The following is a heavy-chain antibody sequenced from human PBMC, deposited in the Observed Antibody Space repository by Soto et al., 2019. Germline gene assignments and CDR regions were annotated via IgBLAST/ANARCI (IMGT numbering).Heavy chain of an antibody. J-gene: IGHJ4*02. CDR2: IIPIFGTA. CDR3: ARGPTHYYDSSGPNDY. V-gene: IGHV1-69*06. D-gene: IGHD3-22*01. Sequence: SGKVSCKASGGTFSSYAISWVRQAPGQGLEWMGGIIPIFGTANYAQKFQGRVTITADKSTSTAYMELSSLRSEDTAVYYCARGPTHYYDSSGPNDYWGQGTLVTVS. CDR1: GGTFSSYA.